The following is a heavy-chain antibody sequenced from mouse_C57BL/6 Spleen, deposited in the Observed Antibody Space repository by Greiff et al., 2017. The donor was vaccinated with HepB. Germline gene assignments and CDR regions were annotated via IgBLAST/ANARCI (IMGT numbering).Heavy chain of an antibody. CDR3: ARYNYSNWAMDY. Sequence: EVKLQESGGGLVQPGGSLSLSCAASGFTFTDYYMSWVRQPPGKALEWLGFIRNKANGYTTEYSASVKGRFTISRDNSQSILYLQMNALRAEDSATYYGARYNYSNWAMDYWGQGTSVTVSS. V-gene: IGHV7-3*01. CDR1: GFTFTDYY. CDR2: IRNKANGYTT. J-gene: IGHJ4*01. D-gene: IGHD2-5*01.